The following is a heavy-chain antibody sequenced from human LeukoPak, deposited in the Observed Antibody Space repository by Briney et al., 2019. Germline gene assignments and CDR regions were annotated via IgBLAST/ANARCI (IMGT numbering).Heavy chain of an antibody. CDR3: ARDSGGYSYGYYYYYMDV. Sequence: PGGSLRLSCAASGFTFSTYWMSWVRQAPGKGLEWVANIKQDGSEKYYVDSVKGRFTISKDNAKNSLFLQMNSLRAEDTAVYYCARDSGGYSYGYYYYYMDVWGKGTTVTISS. D-gene: IGHD5-18*01. CDR2: IKQDGSEK. CDR1: GFTFSTYW. J-gene: IGHJ6*03. V-gene: IGHV3-7*01.